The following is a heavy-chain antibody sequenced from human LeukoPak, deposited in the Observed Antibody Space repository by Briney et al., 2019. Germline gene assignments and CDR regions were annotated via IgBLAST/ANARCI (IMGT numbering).Heavy chain of an antibody. V-gene: IGHV1-69*01. CDR3: ARDAPIAAAGTESAFDI. CDR1: GGTFSSYA. D-gene: IGHD6-13*01. CDR2: IIPIFGTA. J-gene: IGHJ3*02. Sequence: SVKVSCKASGGTFSSYAISWVRQAPGQGLEWMGGIIPIFGTANYAQKFQGRVTITADESTSTAYMELSSLRSEDTAVYYCARDAPIAAAGTESAFDIWGQGTMVTVSS.